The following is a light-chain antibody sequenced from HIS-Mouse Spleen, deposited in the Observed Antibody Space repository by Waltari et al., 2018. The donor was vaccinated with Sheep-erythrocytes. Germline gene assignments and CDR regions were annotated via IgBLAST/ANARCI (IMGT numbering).Light chain of an antibody. Sequence: QSALTQPRSVSGSPGQSVTISCTGTSSDVGGYNYVSWYQQHPGKAPKLRIYDVSKRPSGSPDRFSGSKSGNTSALTISGLQAEYEADYYCCSYAGSYNHVFATGTKVTVL. J-gene: IGLJ1*01. V-gene: IGLV2-11*01. CDR3: CSYAGSYNHV. CDR1: SSDVGGYNY. CDR2: DVS.